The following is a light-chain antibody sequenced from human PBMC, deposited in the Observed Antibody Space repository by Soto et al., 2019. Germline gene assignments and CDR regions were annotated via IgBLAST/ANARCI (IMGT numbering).Light chain of an antibody. CDR2: STT. Sequence: QAVVTQEPSLTVSPGGTVTLTCASNTGAVTSAYYPNWFQQKPGQAPRALIYSTTNKQSWTPARFSGSLLGGKAALTLSGVQPEDEAEYYCLLYSGGTWLFGGGTKLT. CDR3: LLYSGGTWL. CDR1: TGAVTSAYY. J-gene: IGLJ3*02. V-gene: IGLV7-43*01.